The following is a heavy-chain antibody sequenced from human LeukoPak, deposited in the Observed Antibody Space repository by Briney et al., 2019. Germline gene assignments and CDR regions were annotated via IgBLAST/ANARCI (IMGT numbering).Heavy chain of an antibody. Sequence: ASVKVSCKASGYTFTGYYMHWVRQAPGQGLEWMGRINPNSGGTNYAQKFQGRVTMTRDTSISTAYMELSRLRSDDTAVYYCARGPKTDIVVVPAAIDYYYYGMDVWGQGTTVTVSS. V-gene: IGHV1-2*06. CDR2: INPNSGGT. CDR3: ARGPKTDIVVVPAAIDYYYYGMDV. CDR1: GYTFTGYY. D-gene: IGHD2-2*01. J-gene: IGHJ6*02.